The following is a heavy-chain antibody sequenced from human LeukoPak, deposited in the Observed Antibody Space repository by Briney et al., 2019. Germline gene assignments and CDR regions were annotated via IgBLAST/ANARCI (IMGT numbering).Heavy chain of an antibody. CDR2: MNPNSGNT. Sequence: ASVKVSCKASGYTFTSYDINWVRQATGQGLEWMGWMNPNSGNTGYAQKFQGRVTITRNTSISTAYMELSSLRSEDTAVYYCARRSGSYHGAFDIWGQGTMVTVSS. CDR3: ARRSGSYHGAFDI. CDR1: GYTFTSYD. V-gene: IGHV1-8*03. D-gene: IGHD1-26*01. J-gene: IGHJ3*02.